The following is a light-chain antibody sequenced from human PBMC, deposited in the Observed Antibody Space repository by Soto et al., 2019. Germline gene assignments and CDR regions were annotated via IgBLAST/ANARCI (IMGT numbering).Light chain of an antibody. J-gene: IGLJ1*01. CDR1: SSDVGDYNY. CDR3: SSYTSSSTLYV. Sequence: QSALTQPASVSGSPGQSITISCTGTSSDVGDYNYVSWYQHHPGKAPKLMIYEVSNRPSGVSNRFSGSKSGNTASLTISGLQAEDEADYYCSSYTSSSTLYVFGTGTQLTVL. CDR2: EVS. V-gene: IGLV2-14*01.